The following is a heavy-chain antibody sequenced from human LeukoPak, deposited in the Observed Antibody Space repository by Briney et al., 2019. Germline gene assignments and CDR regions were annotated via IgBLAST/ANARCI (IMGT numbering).Heavy chain of an antibody. CDR2: ISGSGGST. CDR3: AKALSGDYEHWFDP. V-gene: IGHV3-23*01. Sequence: PGGSLRLSCAASGFTFSSYAMSWVRQAPGKGLEWVSAISGSGGSTYYADSVKGRFTISRDNSKNTLYLKMNSLRAEDTAVYYCAKALSGDYEHWFDPWGQGTLVTVSS. J-gene: IGHJ5*02. D-gene: IGHD4-17*01. CDR1: GFTFSSYA.